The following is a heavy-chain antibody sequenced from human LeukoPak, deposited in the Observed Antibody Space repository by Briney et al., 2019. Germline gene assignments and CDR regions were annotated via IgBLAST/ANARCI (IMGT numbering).Heavy chain of an antibody. J-gene: IGHJ3*02. V-gene: IGHV1-18*01. CDR1: GYTFTSYG. Sequence: ASVKVSCKASGYTFTSYGISWVRQAPGQGLEWMGWISAYNGNTNYAQKFQGRVTMTTDTSTSTAYMELRSLRSDDTAVYYCAREVGAPASDAFDIWGQGTMVTVSS. D-gene: IGHD1-26*01. CDR3: AREVGAPASDAFDI. CDR2: ISAYNGNT.